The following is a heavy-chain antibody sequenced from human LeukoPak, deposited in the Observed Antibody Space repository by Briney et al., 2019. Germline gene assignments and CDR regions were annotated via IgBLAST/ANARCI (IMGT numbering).Heavy chain of an antibody. D-gene: IGHD3-3*01. J-gene: IGHJ5*02. CDR3: ACYDFWSGYIGWFDP. V-gene: IGHV4-34*01. Sequence: SETLSFTCAVYGGSFSGYYWSWIRQPPGKGLEWIGEINHSGSTNYNPSLKSRVTISVDTSKNQFSLKLSSVTAADTAVYYCACYDFWSGYIGWFDPWGQGTLVTVSS. CDR2: INHSGST. CDR1: GGSFSGYY.